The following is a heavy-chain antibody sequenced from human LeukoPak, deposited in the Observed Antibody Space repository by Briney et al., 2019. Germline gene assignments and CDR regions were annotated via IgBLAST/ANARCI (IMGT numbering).Heavy chain of an antibody. CDR3: AKDQSYYNWFDP. V-gene: IGHV3-23*01. CDR1: GFTFSSYA. CDR2: IDANGAGT. D-gene: IGHD3-10*01. Sequence: SGGSLRLSCAASGFTFSSYAMTWVRQAPGKGLEWVSSIDANGAGTFYADSVKGRFSISRDTAKNTLGLQMHSLTAEDTAVYYCAKDQSYYNWFDPWGQGTLVTVSS. J-gene: IGHJ5*02.